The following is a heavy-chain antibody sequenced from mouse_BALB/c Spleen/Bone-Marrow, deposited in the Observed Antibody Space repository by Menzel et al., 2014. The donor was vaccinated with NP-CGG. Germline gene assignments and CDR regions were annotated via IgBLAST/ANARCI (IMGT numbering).Heavy chain of an antibody. CDR2: ILPGSGNT. Sequence: QVQLKESGAELMKPGASVKISCKATGYTFSSYWIEWVKQRPGRGLEWIGEILPGSGNTNYNEKFKGKATFTADTSSNTAYMQLSSLTSEDSAVYYCAREDITTVVEMDYWGQGTSVTVSS. D-gene: IGHD1-1*01. CDR1: GYTFSSYW. V-gene: IGHV1-9*01. J-gene: IGHJ4*01. CDR3: AREDITTVVEMDY.